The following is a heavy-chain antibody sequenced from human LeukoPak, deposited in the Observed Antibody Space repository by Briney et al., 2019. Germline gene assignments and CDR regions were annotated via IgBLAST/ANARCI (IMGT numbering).Heavy chain of an antibody. CDR2: ISGSGGST. J-gene: IGHJ4*02. Sequence: GGSLRLSCAASGFSFSSYAMTWARQAPVKGLEWVSAISGSGGSTYYADSVKGRFTISRDNSKNTLYLQMNSLRAEDTAVYYCAKDSRGLRYFDWLLGYFDYWGQGTLVTVSS. CDR1: GFSFSSYA. D-gene: IGHD3-9*01. CDR3: AKDSRGLRYFDWLLGYFDY. V-gene: IGHV3-23*01.